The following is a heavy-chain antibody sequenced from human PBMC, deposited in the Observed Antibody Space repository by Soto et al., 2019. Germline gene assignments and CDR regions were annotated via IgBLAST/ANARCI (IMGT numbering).Heavy chain of an antibody. Sequence: QVQLVESGGGVVQPGRSLRLSCAASGFTFSSYAMHWVRQAPGKGLEWVAVISYDGSNKYYADSVKGRFTISRDNSKNTRYLQMNSLRAEDTAVYYCARDCISTSCPGDYWGQGTLVTVSS. CDR3: ARDCISTSCPGDY. CDR1: GFTFSSYA. CDR2: ISYDGSNK. D-gene: IGHD2-2*01. V-gene: IGHV3-30-3*01. J-gene: IGHJ4*02.